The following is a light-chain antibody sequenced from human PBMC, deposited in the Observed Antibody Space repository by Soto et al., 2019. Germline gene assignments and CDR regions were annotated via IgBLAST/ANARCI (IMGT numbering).Light chain of an antibody. CDR2: EVS. CDR3: SSYAGSNNFVYV. V-gene: IGLV2-8*01. Sequence: LTHPPASSGSPGQSVTVFCTGTSSHVGGYNYVSWYQQHPGKAPKLMIYEVSKRPSGVPDRFSGSKSGNTASLTVSGLQAEDEADYYCSSYAGSNNFVYVFGNGTKVTVL. J-gene: IGLJ1*01. CDR1: SSHVGGYNY.